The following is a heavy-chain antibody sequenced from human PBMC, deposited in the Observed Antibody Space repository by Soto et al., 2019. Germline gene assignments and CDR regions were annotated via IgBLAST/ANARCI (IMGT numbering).Heavy chain of an antibody. J-gene: IGHJ5*02. V-gene: IGHV3-23*01. CDR3: AKNSGWFNT. CDR1: GFTFSSYA. CDR2: ISGSGGST. D-gene: IGHD3-10*01. Sequence: GGSLRLSCAASGFTFSSYAMSWVRQAPGKGLEWVSAISGSGGSTYYADSVKGRFTISRDNSKNTVFLQMSSLRADDTAVYYCAKNSGWFNTWGQGTLVTVSS.